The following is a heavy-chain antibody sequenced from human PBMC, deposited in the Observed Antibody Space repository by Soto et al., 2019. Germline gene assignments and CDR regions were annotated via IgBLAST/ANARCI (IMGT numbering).Heavy chain of an antibody. J-gene: IGHJ5*02. CDR2: INHSGST. CDR3: ARGCPYCSGGSCYFCDWFDP. D-gene: IGHD2-15*01. CDR1: GGSFSGYY. Sequence: SETLSLTCAVYGGSFSGYYWSWIRQPPGKGLEWIGEINHSGSTNYNPSLKSRVTISVDTSKNQFSLKLSSVTAADTAVYYCARGCPYCSGGSCYFCDWFDPWGQGTLVTSPQ. V-gene: IGHV4-34*01.